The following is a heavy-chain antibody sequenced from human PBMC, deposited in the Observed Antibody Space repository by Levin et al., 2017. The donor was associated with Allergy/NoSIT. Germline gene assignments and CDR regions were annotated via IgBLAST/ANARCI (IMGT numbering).Heavy chain of an antibody. Sequence: PGGSLRLSCAASGFTFSDYWMSWVRQAPGKGLEWVANIKQDGSEKYYVDSVKGRFTISRDNAKNSLYLQMNSLRAEDTAAFSCARKTYYDDRGDLGYFGYWGQGTLVRVSS. CDR2: IKQDGSEK. CDR3: ARKTYYDDRGDLGYFGY. J-gene: IGHJ4*02. CDR1: GFTFSDYW. D-gene: IGHD3-22*01. V-gene: IGHV3-7*01.